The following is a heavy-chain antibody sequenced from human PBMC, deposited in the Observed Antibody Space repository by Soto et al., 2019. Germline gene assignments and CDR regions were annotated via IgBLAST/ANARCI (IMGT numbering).Heavy chain of an antibody. J-gene: IGHJ4*02. CDR1: GVPFSIYS. D-gene: IGHD6-19*01. V-gene: IGHV3-48*02. Sequence: EVQLVESGGGLVQPGGSLRLTCVASGVPFSIYSMNWVRQAPGKGLEWSSYITSDTNTIKYADSVKGRFTISRDNAKILVYLQMNRLRDEDTAVYFCARSVEGHFDYWGQGTLVTVSS. CDR2: ITSDTNTI. CDR3: ARSVEGHFDY.